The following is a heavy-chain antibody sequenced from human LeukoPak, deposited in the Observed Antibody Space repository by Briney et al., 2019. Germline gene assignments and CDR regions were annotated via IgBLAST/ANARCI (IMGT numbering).Heavy chain of an antibody. CDR1: GGGAFNNFY. CDR3: ARGPGVLALATMTHGHPPFDP. Sequence: SETLSLTCTISGGGAFNNFYWSWIRQSPGGGLEWIGYISYSGKTAFSPSLRSRVSMSLDTSKNLFSLNLTSVTDADTAVYYCARGPGVLALATMTHGHPPFDPWGPGTLVIVSS. J-gene: IGHJ5*02. D-gene: IGHD2-8*01. CDR2: ISYSGKT. V-gene: IGHV4-59*13.